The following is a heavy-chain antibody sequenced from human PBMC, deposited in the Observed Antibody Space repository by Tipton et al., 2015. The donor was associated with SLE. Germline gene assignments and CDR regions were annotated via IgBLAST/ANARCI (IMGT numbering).Heavy chain of an antibody. CDR3: ARDGAMIVPRGSFDI. D-gene: IGHD3-22*01. Sequence: TLSLTCTASGGSISSYYWSWIRQPAGKGLEWIGRIYTSGSTNYNPSLKSRVTMSVDTSKNQFSLKLSPVTAADTAVYYCARDGAMIVPRGSFDIWGQGTMVTVSS. CDR2: IYTSGST. V-gene: IGHV4-4*07. J-gene: IGHJ3*02. CDR1: GGSISSYY.